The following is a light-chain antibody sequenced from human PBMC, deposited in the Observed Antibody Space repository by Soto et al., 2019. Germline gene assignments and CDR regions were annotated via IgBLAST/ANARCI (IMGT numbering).Light chain of an antibody. J-gene: IGKJ4*01. CDR3: QQYKSYPLT. Sequence: DIQMTQSPSSLSASVGDRVTITCRASQGISNHLAWFQQKPGQAPKSLIYAASSLQSGVPSKFRGSGSWTDFTLTISSLQPEDFASYSCQQYKSYPLTFGLGN. CDR2: AAS. V-gene: IGKV1-16*02. CDR1: QGISNH.